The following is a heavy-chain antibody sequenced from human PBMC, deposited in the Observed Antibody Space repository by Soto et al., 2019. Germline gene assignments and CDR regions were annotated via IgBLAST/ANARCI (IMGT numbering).Heavy chain of an antibody. Sequence: QAHLVQSGAEVKEPGSSVKVSCKASGGTFSSYNINWVRQAPGQGLEWMGRIIPIVDATHYAQKFQGRVTITADKSTSTAYMELRSLRSEDSAIYYCARGAALEWFFFDYWGQGSRVTVTT. CDR3: ARGAALEWFFFDY. V-gene: IGHV1-69*08. D-gene: IGHD3-3*01. CDR1: GGTFSSYN. CDR2: IIPIVDAT. J-gene: IGHJ4*02.